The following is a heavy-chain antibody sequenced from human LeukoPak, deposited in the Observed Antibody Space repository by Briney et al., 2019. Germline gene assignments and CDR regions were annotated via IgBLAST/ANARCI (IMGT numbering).Heavy chain of an antibody. CDR1: GVSISSYY. Sequence: SETLSLTCTVSGVSISSYYWSWIRQPPGKGLEWIGYIYYSGTTDYNPSLKSRVTISVDTSNNPFSLKVSSVTAADTAVYYCARSSGTYRSFDYWGQGTLVPVSS. J-gene: IGHJ4*02. CDR2: IYYSGTT. CDR3: ARSSGTYRSFDY. V-gene: IGHV4-59*01. D-gene: IGHD1-26*01.